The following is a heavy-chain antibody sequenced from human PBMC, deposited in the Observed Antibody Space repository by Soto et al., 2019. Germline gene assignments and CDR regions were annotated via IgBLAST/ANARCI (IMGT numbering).Heavy chain of an antibody. Sequence: SETLFLTCTVSGGSISSYYWSWIRQHPGKGLEWIGYIYYSGSTYYNPSLKSRVTISVDTSKNQFSLKLSSVTAADTAVYYCARAQARDYYDSSGYSNWFDPWGQGTLVTVSS. CDR1: GGSISSYY. CDR2: IYYSGST. D-gene: IGHD3-22*01. V-gene: IGHV4-59*06. CDR3: ARAQARDYYDSSGYSNWFDP. J-gene: IGHJ5*02.